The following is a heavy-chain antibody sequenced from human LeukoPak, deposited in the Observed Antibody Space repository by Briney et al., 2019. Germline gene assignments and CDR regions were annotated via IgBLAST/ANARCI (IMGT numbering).Heavy chain of an antibody. CDR3: AKDKRYCSGGSCNNQFDY. CDR1: GFTFSSYA. V-gene: IGHV3-23*01. J-gene: IGHJ4*02. Sequence: PGGSLRLSCAASGFTFSSYAMSWVRQAPGKGLEWVSAISGSGGSTYYADSVKGRFTISRDNSKNTLYLQMNSLRAEDTAVYYCAKDKRYCSGGSCNNQFDYWGQGTLVTVSS. D-gene: IGHD2-15*01. CDR2: ISGSGGST.